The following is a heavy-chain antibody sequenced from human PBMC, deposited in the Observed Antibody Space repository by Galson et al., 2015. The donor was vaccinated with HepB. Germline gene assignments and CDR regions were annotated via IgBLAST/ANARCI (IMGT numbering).Heavy chain of an antibody. CDR1: GSAFDTHA. J-gene: IGHJ5*01. CDR3: AKGYGSFDS. Sequence: SMRLPCAASGSAFDTHAMSWVRKAPGRGLEWISGISRNGDSTFYADSVNGRFTVSSDNSNNILYLQMNSLRAEDAGLYFCAKGYGSFDSWGQGILVTVSS. V-gene: IGHV3-23*01. CDR2: ISRNGDST. D-gene: IGHD5-18*01.